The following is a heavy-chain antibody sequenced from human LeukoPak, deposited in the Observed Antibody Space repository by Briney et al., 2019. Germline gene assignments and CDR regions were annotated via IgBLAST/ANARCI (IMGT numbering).Heavy chain of an antibody. Sequence: GGSLRLSCAAFGFIVRSNHINWVRQAPGKGLEWVSITYSGDTTYYADSVKGRFIISRDDSKNTLSLQMNDLRVEDTAVYYCARERPDSRNLDSWGRGALVTVSS. V-gene: IGHV3-66*01. D-gene: IGHD1-14*01. J-gene: IGHJ4*02. CDR1: GFIVRSNH. CDR3: ARERPDSRNLDS. CDR2: TYSGDTT.